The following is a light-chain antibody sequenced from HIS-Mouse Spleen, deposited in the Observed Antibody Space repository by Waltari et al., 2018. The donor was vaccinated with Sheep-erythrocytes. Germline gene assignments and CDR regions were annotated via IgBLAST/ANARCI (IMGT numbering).Light chain of an antibody. CDR1: AFPKKY. CDR2: EDS. Sequence: SYELTQPPSVSVSPGQTARIPCSGEAFPKKYAYWYQQKSGQAPVLVIYEDSKRPSGIPERFSGSSSGTMATLTISGAQVEDEADYYCYSTDSSGNHYVFGTGTKVTVL. J-gene: IGLJ1*01. V-gene: IGLV3-10*01. CDR3: YSTDSSGNHYV.